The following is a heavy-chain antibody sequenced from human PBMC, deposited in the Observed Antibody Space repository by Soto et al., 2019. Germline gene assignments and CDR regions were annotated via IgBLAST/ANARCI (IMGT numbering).Heavy chain of an antibody. D-gene: IGHD3-10*01. CDR2: IYYSGST. J-gene: IGHJ6*02. Sequence: SETLSLTCTVSGGSISSGGYYWSWIRQHPGKGLEWIGYIYYSGSTYYNPSLKSRVTISVDTSKNQFSLKLSSVTAADTAVYYCARSIGYYGSGSYPYWARRPGMDVWGQGTTVTVSS. CDR1: GGSISSGGYY. V-gene: IGHV4-31*03. CDR3: ARSIGYYGSGSYPYWARRPGMDV.